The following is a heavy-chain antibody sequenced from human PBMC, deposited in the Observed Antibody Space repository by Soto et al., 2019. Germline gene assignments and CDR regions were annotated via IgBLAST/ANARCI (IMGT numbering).Heavy chain of an antibody. Sequence: GASVKVSCKASGGTFSSYAISWVRQAPGQGLEWMGGIIPIFGTANYAQKFQGRVTITADKSTSTAYMELSSLRSEDTAVYYCARDDIVVVPAAIWEDYYGMDVWGQGTTVTVSS. CDR2: IIPIFGTA. CDR1: GGTFSSYA. D-gene: IGHD2-2*01. CDR3: ARDDIVVVPAAIWEDYYGMDV. J-gene: IGHJ6*02. V-gene: IGHV1-69*06.